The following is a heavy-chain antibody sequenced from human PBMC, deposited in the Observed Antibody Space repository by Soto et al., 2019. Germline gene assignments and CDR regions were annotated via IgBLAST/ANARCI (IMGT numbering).Heavy chain of an antibody. Sequence: GESLKISCKGSGYSFTSYWITWVRQMPGKGLEWMGRIDPSDSHTNYSPSFQGHVTISVDKSISTAYLQWSSLKASDTAMYYCERLSVQLCMDVWGQGTTVTVSS. CDR1: GYSFTSYW. CDR2: IDPSDSHT. V-gene: IGHV5-10-1*01. CDR3: ERLSVQLCMDV. D-gene: IGHD5-18*01. J-gene: IGHJ6*02.